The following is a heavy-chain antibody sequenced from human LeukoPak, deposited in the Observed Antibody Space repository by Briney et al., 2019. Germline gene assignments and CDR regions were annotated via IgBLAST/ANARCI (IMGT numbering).Heavy chain of an antibody. V-gene: IGHV4-59*01. CDR2: IYYSGTT. CDR3: ARAPYSSTWYLEYFDC. D-gene: IGHD6-13*01. CDR1: GGSMSSYY. Sequence: SETLSLTCTVSGGSMSSYYWTWIRQPPGKGLEWVGYIYYSGTTKYNPSLKSRVTISLDTSKDQFSLELSSVTAADTAVYYCARAPYSSTWYLEYFDCWGDGTLVTVYS. J-gene: IGHJ4*01.